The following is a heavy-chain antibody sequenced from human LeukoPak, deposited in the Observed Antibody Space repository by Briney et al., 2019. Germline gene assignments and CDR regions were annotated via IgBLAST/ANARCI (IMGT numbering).Heavy chain of an antibody. J-gene: IGHJ4*02. Sequence: SETLSLTCAVSGASITIPDYYWVWIRLPPGKGLEWIGTISHTGSNYYNPSLQSRVSISVDKSRNQFSLKLSSVTAAETAVYYCATREYQVQRTPGDYWGQGTQVTVSS. D-gene: IGHD2-2*01. CDR3: ATREYQVQRTPGDY. CDR2: ISHTGSN. CDR1: GASITIPDYY. V-gene: IGHV4-39*01.